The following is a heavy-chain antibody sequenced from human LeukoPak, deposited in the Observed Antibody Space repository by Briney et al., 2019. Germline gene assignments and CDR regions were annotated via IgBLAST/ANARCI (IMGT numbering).Heavy chain of an antibody. CDR1: GGSISSYY. CDR2: IYTSGST. V-gene: IGHV4-4*07. D-gene: IGHD6-19*01. J-gene: IGHJ4*02. CDR3: ARGLGIAVAGTGGIYFDY. Sequence: SETLSLTCTVSGGSISSYYWSWIRQPAGKGLEWIGRIYTSGSTNYNPSLKSRVTISVDTSKNQFSLKLSSVTAADTAVYYCARGLGIAVAGTGGIYFDYWGQGTLVTVSS.